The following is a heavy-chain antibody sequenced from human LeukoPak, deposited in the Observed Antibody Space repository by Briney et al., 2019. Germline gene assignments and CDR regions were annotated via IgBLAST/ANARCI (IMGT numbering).Heavy chain of an antibody. CDR3: ARGTRFLTFDWFDP. D-gene: IGHD3-3*01. Sequence: PSGTLSLTCTVSGGSISSYYWSWIRQPAGKGLEWIGRIYTSGSTNYNPSLKSRVTMSVDTSKNQFSLKLSSVTAADTAVYYCARGTRFLTFDWFDPWGQGTLVTVSS. CDR2: IYTSGST. CDR1: GGSISSYY. V-gene: IGHV4-4*07. J-gene: IGHJ5*02.